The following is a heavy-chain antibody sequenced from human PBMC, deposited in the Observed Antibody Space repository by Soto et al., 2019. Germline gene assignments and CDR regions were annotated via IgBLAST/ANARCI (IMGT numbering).Heavy chain of an antibody. CDR2: IVVGSGNT. CDR3: AASAYYDFWSGRDAFDI. D-gene: IGHD3-3*01. CDR1: GFTFTSSA. J-gene: IGHJ3*02. Sequence: QMQLVQSGPEVKKPGTSVKVSCKASGFTFTSSAVQWVRQARGQRLEWIGWIVVGSGNTNYAQKFQERVTITRDMSTSTAYMELSSLRSEDTAVHYCAASAYYDFWSGRDAFDIWGQGTMVTVSS. V-gene: IGHV1-58*01.